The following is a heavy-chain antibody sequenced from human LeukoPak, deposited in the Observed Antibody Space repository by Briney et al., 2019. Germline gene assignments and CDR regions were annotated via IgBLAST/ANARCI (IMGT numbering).Heavy chain of an antibody. D-gene: IGHD1-7*01. CDR3: ASFLAGTPPPDFAS. J-gene: IGHJ4*02. CDR2: INHSGST. CDR1: GGSFSGYY. Sequence: PSETLSLTCAVYGGSFSGYYWSWIRQPPGKGLEWIGEINHSGSTNYNPSLKSRVTISVDTSKNQFSLKLSSVTAADTAVYYCASFLAGTPPPDFASGGQGPRVTVPS. V-gene: IGHV4-34*01.